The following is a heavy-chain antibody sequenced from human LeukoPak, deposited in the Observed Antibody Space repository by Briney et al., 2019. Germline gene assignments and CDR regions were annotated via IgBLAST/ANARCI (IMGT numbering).Heavy chain of an antibody. J-gene: IGHJ4*02. CDR3: ARDRALYDSRRGYYYTEDDY. D-gene: IGHD3-22*01. V-gene: IGHV3-7*01. Sequence: PGGSLRLSCAASGFTFSSCWMSWVRQSPGKGLEWVANMNPDGSEKYFLDSVKGRFTISRDNAKSSLYLQMNSLRGDDTAVYYCARDRALYDSRRGYYYTEDDYWGQGTLVTVSS. CDR1: GFTFSSCW. CDR2: MNPDGSEK.